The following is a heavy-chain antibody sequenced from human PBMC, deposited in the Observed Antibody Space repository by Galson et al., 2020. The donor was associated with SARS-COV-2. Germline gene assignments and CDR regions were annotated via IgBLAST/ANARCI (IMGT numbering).Heavy chain of an antibody. CDR1: GFIFSDYY. J-gene: IGHJ3*01. D-gene: IGHD3-10*02. Sequence: GESLKISCEASGFIFSDYYMSWIRQAPGKGLEWVSDISSSSSYTNYADSVKGRFTISRDNAKNSLFLQMNSLRAEDTAVYYCARGDYYVNKGAFDFWGQGTMVTVSS. CDR3: ARGDYYVNKGAFDF. V-gene: IGHV3-11*06. CDR2: ISSSSSYT.